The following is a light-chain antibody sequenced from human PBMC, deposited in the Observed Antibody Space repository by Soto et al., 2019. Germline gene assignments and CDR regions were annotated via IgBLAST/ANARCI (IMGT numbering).Light chain of an antibody. Sequence: EIVMTQSPATLSVSPGESATLSCRASQSISSELAWYQQKPGQPPRLLIYGASTRATGVPARFTGSGSGSDFTLTISGLQSEDSAVYYSQQGHNWPLTFGQGTRLEI. CDR2: GAS. CDR1: QSISSE. J-gene: IGKJ2*01. V-gene: IGKV3-15*01. CDR3: QQGHNWPLT.